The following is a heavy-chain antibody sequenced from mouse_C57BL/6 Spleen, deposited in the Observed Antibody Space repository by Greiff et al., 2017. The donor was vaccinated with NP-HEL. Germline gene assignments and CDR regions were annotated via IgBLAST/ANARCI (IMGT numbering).Heavy chain of an antibody. D-gene: IGHD1-1*02. V-gene: IGHV3-6*01. CDR3: ARGGSYPFDY. CDR2: ISYDGSN. CDR1: GYSITSGYY. J-gene: IGHJ2*01. Sequence: EVKLMESGPGLVKPSQSLSLTCSVPGYSITSGYYWNWIRQFPGNKLEWMGYISYDGSNNYNPSLKNRISITRDTSKNQFFLKLNSVTTEDTATYYCARGGSYPFDYWGQGTTLTVSS.